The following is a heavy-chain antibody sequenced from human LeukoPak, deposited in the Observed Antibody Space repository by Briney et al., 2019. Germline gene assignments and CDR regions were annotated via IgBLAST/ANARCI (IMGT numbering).Heavy chain of an antibody. Sequence: RSGGSLRLSCAASGFTFSSYAMSWVRQAPGKGLEWVSGINWNGGSTGYADSVKGRFTISRDNAKNSLYLQMNSLRAEDTALYHCARDMGDSSGLVGDQLDYWGQGTLVTVSS. CDR2: INWNGGST. J-gene: IGHJ4*02. CDR1: GFTFSSYA. CDR3: ARDMGDSSGLVGDQLDY. D-gene: IGHD3-22*01. V-gene: IGHV3-20*01.